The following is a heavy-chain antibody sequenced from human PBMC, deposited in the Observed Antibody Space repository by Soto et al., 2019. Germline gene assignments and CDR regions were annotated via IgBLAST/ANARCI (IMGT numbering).Heavy chain of an antibody. J-gene: IGHJ6*02. V-gene: IGHV4-39*02. CDR2: IDYSGST. Sequence: SETLSLTCTVSGGSISSSSYYWGWIRQPPGKGLEWIGSIDYSGSTYYNPSLKSRVTISVDTSKKNFSLNLRSVTAADTAVYYCARRPRVWSGDLGYYYYGMDVWGQGTTVTVSS. CDR3: ARRPRVWSGDLGYYYYGMDV. CDR1: GGSISSSSYY. D-gene: IGHD3-10*01.